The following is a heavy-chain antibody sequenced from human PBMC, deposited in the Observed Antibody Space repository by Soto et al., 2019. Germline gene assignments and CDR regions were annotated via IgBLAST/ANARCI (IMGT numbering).Heavy chain of an antibody. V-gene: IGHV3-48*02. CDR3: ARDLSYAFDY. Sequence: EVQLVESGGGLVHPGGSLRLSCAASGFIFTSYSMNWVRQAPGKGLEWLSYIRIDSNHIGYADSVRGRFTISSDIAKNSLYLQMNSLRDEATAVYYCARDLSYAFDYWGQGTLVTVSS. D-gene: IGHD1-26*01. J-gene: IGHJ4*02. CDR1: GFIFTSYS. CDR2: IRIDSNHI.